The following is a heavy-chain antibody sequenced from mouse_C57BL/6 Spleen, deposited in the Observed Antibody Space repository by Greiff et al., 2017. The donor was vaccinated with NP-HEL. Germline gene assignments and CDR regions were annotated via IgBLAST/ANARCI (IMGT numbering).Heavy chain of an antibody. CDR2: ISDGGSYT. Sequence: EVQLVESGGGLVKPGGSLKLSCAASGFTFSSYAMSWVRQTPEKRLEWVATISDGGSYTYYPDNVKGRFTISRDNAKNNLYLQMSHLKSEDTAMYYCAREGAITTVVANAMDYWGQGTSVTVSS. D-gene: IGHD1-1*01. J-gene: IGHJ4*01. CDR3: AREGAITTVVANAMDY. V-gene: IGHV5-4*01. CDR1: GFTFSSYA.